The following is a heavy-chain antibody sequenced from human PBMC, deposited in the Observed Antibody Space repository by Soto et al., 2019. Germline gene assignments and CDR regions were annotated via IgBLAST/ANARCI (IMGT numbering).Heavy chain of an antibody. V-gene: IGHV1-18*01. D-gene: IGHD3-22*01. CDR1: GYTFTSYG. J-gene: IGHJ4*02. Sequence: GASVKVSCKASGYTFTSYGISWVRQAPGQGLEWMGWISAYNGNTNYAQKLQGRVTMTTDTFTSTAYMELRSLRSDDTAVYYCARKDYYDSSGCVDYWGQGTLVTVSS. CDR2: ISAYNGNT. CDR3: ARKDYYDSSGCVDY.